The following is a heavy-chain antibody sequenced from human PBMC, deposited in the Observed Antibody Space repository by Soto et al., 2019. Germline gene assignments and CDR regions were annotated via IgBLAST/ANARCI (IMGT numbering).Heavy chain of an antibody. CDR2: MNPNSGNT. CDR3: ARGPGSSDWRFSYYYMDV. J-gene: IGHJ6*02. V-gene: IGHV1-8*01. D-gene: IGHD6-19*01. Sequence: QVQLVQSGAEVKKPGASVKVSCTFTSYDINWVRQATGQGLEWMGWMNPNSGNTRYAQKFQGRVTMTRNTSNFTADMELSSLRSEDTAVYYCARGPGSSDWRFSYYYMDVWGHGTTVTVSS. CDR1: FTSYD.